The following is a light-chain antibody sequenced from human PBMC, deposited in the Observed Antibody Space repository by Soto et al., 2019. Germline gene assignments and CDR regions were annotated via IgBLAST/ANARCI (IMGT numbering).Light chain of an antibody. Sequence: EIVLTQSPVTLSLSPGERATLSCRASQSVSSSFVAWFQQKPGQAPRLLIYGTSSRATGIPDRFSGSGSGTDFTLTINSLEPEDFAMYFCQQYGSSPWTFGQGTKVDIK. CDR2: GTS. CDR3: QQYGSSPWT. J-gene: IGKJ1*01. CDR1: QSVSSSF. V-gene: IGKV3-20*01.